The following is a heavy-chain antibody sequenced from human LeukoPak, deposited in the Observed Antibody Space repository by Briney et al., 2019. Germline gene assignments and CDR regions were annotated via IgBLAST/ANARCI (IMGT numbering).Heavy chain of an antibody. V-gene: IGHV3-23*01. Sequence: GGSLRLSCAASGFTLSSYAMRWVRQAPGKGLEWVSSISASGGSTNYADSVTGRFTISRDNSKNTVYLQMNSLRAEDTAVYYCAKVMKGSERLTMVRGVIIKTAGLYYMDVWGKGTTVTVSS. CDR1: GFTLSSYA. D-gene: IGHD3-10*01. J-gene: IGHJ6*03. CDR3: AKVMKGSERLTMVRGVIIKTAGLYYMDV. CDR2: ISASGGST.